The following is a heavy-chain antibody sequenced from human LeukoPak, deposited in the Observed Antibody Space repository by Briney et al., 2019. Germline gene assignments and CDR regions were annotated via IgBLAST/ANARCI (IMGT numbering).Heavy chain of an antibody. Sequence: SETLSLTCTVSGGSIRSYYGSWIRQPPGKGLDWIGHIYFSGSTNHNPSPKSRVTISAERTKNPFSLNKSTVTASNTAVYYCARDQYSSGVDYWGQGTPATASS. CDR3: ARDQYSSGVDY. CDR2: IYFSGST. CDR1: GGSIRSYY. J-gene: IGHJ4*02. D-gene: IGHD6-19*01. V-gene: IGHV4-59*01.